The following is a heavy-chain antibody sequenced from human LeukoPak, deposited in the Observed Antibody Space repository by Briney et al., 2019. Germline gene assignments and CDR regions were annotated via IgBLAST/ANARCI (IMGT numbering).Heavy chain of an antibody. CDR2: VYTSGST. V-gene: IGHV4-61*02. CDR1: GGSISSSSYY. J-gene: IGHJ4*02. CDR3: ARGPTWQWLVYFDY. Sequence: PSETLSLTCTVSGGSISSSSYYWSWIRQPAGKRLEWIGRVYTSGSTNYNPSLKSRVTMSVDTSKNQFSLKLSSVTAADTAVYYCARGPTWQWLVYFDYWGQGTLVTVSS. D-gene: IGHD6-19*01.